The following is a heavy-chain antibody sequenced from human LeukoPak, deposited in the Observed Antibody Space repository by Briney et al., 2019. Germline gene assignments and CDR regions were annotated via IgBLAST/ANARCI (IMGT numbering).Heavy chain of an antibody. CDR2: IGSSGRPI. D-gene: IGHD6-6*01. J-gene: IGHJ5*01. Sequence: GGSLRLSCAASGFTFSSYELNWVRQAPGKGLEWVSYIGSSGRPIYYADSVRGRFTISRDNAKNSLYLQMNSLRAEDTAVYYCARRSPRKSHFDSWGQGTLVTVSS. V-gene: IGHV3-48*03. CDR3: ARRSPRKSHFDS. CDR1: GFTFSSYE.